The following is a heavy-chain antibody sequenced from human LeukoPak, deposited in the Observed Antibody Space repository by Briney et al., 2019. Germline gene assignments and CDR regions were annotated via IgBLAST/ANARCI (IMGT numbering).Heavy chain of an antibody. CDR3: ARGRITMVRGPLGP. CDR2: IYYSGST. Sequence: PSQTLSLTCTVSGGSISSGGYYWSWIRLHPGKGLEWIGYIYYSGSTYYNPSLKSRVTISVDTSKNQFSLKLSSVTAADTAVYYCARGRITMVRGPLGPWGQGTLVTVSS. D-gene: IGHD3-10*01. CDR1: GGSISSGGYY. V-gene: IGHV4-31*03. J-gene: IGHJ5*02.